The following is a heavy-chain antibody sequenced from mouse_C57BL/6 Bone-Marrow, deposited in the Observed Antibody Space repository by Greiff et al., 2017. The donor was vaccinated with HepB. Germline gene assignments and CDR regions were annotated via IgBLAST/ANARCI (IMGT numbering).Heavy chain of an antibody. Sequence: QVQLKESGPGLVAPSQSLSITCTVSGFSLTSYGVHWVRQPPGKGLEWLVVIWSDGSTTYNSALKSRLSISKDNSKSQCFLKMNSLQTDDTAMYYCARHVGYYENYYAMDYWGQGTSVTVSS. J-gene: IGHJ4*01. V-gene: IGHV2-6-1*01. CDR2: IWSDGST. CDR1: GFSLTSYG. D-gene: IGHD2-3*01. CDR3: ARHVGYYENYYAMDY.